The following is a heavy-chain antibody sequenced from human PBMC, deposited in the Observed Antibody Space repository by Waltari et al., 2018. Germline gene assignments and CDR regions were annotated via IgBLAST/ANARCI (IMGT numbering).Heavy chain of an antibody. Sequence: QVQLQQWGAGLLKPSETLSLTCAVYGGSFSGYYWSWLRQPPGKGLEWIGEINHSGSTNYNPSLKSRVTISVDTSKNQFSLKLSSVTAADTAVYYCARGPRSFEYSSSLDYWGQGTLVTVSS. CDR2: INHSGST. D-gene: IGHD6-6*01. J-gene: IGHJ4*02. CDR1: GGSFSGYY. CDR3: ARGPRSFEYSSSLDY. V-gene: IGHV4-34*01.